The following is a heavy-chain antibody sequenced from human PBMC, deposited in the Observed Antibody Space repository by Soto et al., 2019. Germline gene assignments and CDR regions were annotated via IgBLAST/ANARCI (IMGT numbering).Heavy chain of an antibody. CDR1: GVTSGTLG. Sequence: GGSLIDPCIASGVTSGTLGMRRVRQATGKGLEWVSALTPSGGETYYADSVKGRFTISRDNSMNALYLQMNSLRIEDTALYYCAHPRGYGVFDAYDIWGQGTTVTVS. V-gene: IGHV3-23*01. J-gene: IGHJ3*02. D-gene: IGHD4-17*01. CDR3: AHPRGYGVFDAYDI. CDR2: LTPSGGET.